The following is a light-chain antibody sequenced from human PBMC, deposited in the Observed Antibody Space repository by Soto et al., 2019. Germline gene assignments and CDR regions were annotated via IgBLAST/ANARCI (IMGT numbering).Light chain of an antibody. CDR2: DAA. CDR1: QSVGTS. J-gene: IGKJ1*01. CDR3: QHRSSWPRS. V-gene: IGKV3-11*01. Sequence: DIVLTQSPATLYLSPGDRATLSFRASQSVGTSLAWYKQQPGQAPRLLIHDAAYRASGIPERFRGSGSGTAFSLSICSLEPDDCAVYYCQHRSSWPRSFGRGTKVEV.